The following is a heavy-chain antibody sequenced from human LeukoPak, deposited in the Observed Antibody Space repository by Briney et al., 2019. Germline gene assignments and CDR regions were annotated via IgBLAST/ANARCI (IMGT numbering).Heavy chain of an antibody. J-gene: IGHJ4*02. CDR2: ISSSSSYI. CDR1: GFTFSSYS. V-gene: IGHV3-21*01. Sequence: KPGGSLRLSCAASGFTFSSYSMNWVRQAPGKGLEWVSSISSSSSYIYYADSVKGRFTISRDNAKNSLYLQMNSLRAEDTAVYYCARWEPRPGMYYFDYWGQGTLVTVSS. D-gene: IGHD1-26*01. CDR3: ARWEPRPGMYYFDY.